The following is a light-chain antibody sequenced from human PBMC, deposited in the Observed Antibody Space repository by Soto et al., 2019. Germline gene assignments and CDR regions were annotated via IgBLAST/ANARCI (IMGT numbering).Light chain of an antibody. J-gene: IGLJ1*01. CDR2: ELS. Sequence: QSALTQPASVSGSPGQSITISCTGTSIDVGGYNHVSWYQQYPGKAPKVIIYELSNRPSGISNRCSGSKSANTASLTISGLQAEDEADYYCSSYTSSSTRLYVFGTGTKVTVL. CDR1: SIDVGGYNH. V-gene: IGLV2-14*01. CDR3: SSYTSSSTRLYV.